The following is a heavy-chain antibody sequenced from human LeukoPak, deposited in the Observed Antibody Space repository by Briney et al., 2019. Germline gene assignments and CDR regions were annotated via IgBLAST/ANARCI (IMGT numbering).Heavy chain of an antibody. D-gene: IGHD2-8*01. CDR3: AGSPSPDIVLMRTWYFDL. Sequence: GGSLRLSCAASGFTFSSYSMNWVRQAPGKGLEWVSSTSSSSSYIYYADSVKGRFTISRDNAKNSLYLQMNSLRAEDTAVYYCAGSPSPDIVLMRTWYFDLWGRGTLVTVSS. CDR2: TSSSSSYI. CDR1: GFTFSSYS. J-gene: IGHJ2*01. V-gene: IGHV3-21*01.